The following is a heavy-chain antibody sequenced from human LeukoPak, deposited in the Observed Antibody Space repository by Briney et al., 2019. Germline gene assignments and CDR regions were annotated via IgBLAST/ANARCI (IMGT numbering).Heavy chain of an antibody. CDR3: VNYYDSSDYQQPNHFDY. Sequence: PSETLSLTCTVSGDSISTSNSYWGWIRQPPGKGLDWIGSIYYSGSTYYNPSLKSRFTISVDTSKNQFSLKLSSVTAADTAVYYCVNYYDSSDYQQPNHFDYWGQGTLVTVSS. CDR1: GDSISTSNSY. D-gene: IGHD3-22*01. CDR2: IYYSGST. V-gene: IGHV4-39*01. J-gene: IGHJ4*02.